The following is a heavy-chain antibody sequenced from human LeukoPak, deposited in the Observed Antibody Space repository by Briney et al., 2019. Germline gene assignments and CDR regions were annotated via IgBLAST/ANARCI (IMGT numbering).Heavy chain of an antibody. CDR3: ARDMTTATTCYLEH. CDR2: INGDGSNS. Sequence: GGSLRLSCVASGFTFTTYWMHWVRQAPGKGLVWVSRINGDGSNSNYADSVKGRFTISRDDAKNLLLLQMNGLRVEDTVLYYWARDMTTATTCYLEHWGQGTLVTVSS. J-gene: IGHJ1*01. D-gene: IGHD4-17*01. CDR1: GFTFTTYW. V-gene: IGHV3-74*01.